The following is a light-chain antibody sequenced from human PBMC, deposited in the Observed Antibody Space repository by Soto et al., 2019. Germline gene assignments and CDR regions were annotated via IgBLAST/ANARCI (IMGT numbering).Light chain of an antibody. V-gene: IGKV1-5*03. Sequence: DIHMSQSPSTLSASVGVRVTIPCRASQSIADWSAWYQQKPGKAPKLLIYKASTLESGGPSSFSGSGSGTEFTLTISSLQPDDFATYSCQQYVAYPLTYGGGTKVDIK. J-gene: IGKJ4*01. CDR2: KAS. CDR3: QQYVAYPLT. CDR1: QSIADW.